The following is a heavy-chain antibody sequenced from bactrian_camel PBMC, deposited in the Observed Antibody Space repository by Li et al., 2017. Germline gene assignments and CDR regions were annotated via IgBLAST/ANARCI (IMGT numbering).Heavy chain of an antibody. CDR1: GATAKSYC. V-gene: IGHV3-2*01. CDR3: GKGGSWYIDY. J-gene: IGHJ4*01. Sequence: HVQLVESGGGTVQPGGSLRLSCTASGATAKSYCMGWFRQPPGKGLEWVSSIYSDDSNTNYADSVKGRFTISRDNAKNMVYLQLNDLKAEDTAIYYCGKGGSWYIDYWGQGTQVTVS. CDR2: IYSDDSNT. D-gene: IGHD2*01.